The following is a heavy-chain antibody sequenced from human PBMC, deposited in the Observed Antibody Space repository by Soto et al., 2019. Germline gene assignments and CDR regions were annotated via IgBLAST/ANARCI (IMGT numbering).Heavy chain of an antibody. Sequence: SETLSLTCTFSGGSISSYYWSLIRQPPGKGLEWIGYIYYSGNTNYNPSLKSRVTISVDTSKNQFSLKLNSVTAADTAVYYCARGLGSGSYYYYYMDVWGKGTTVTVSS. V-gene: IGHV4-59*01. CDR1: GGSISSYY. D-gene: IGHD2-15*01. CDR2: IYYSGNT. J-gene: IGHJ6*03. CDR3: ARGLGSGSYYYYYMDV.